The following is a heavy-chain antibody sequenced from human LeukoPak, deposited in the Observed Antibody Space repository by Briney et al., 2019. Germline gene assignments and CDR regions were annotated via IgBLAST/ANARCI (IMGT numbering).Heavy chain of an antibody. V-gene: IGHV3-23*01. CDR1: GFTFSSSA. J-gene: IGHJ3*02. Sequence: GGSLRLSCAASGFTFSSSAMSWVRQAPGKGLEWVSAISNNGGYTYYADSVKGRFTISRDNSKNTLYLQMNSLRAEDTAVYYCARDRLTCGDYAEDAFDIWGQGTMVTVSS. D-gene: IGHD4-17*01. CDR3: ARDRLTCGDYAEDAFDI. CDR2: ISNNGGYT.